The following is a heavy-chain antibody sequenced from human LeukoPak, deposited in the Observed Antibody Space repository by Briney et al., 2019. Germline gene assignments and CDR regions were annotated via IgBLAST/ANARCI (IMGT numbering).Heavy chain of an antibody. V-gene: IGHV1-8*03. J-gene: IGHJ3*02. CDR1: GYTFTSYG. CDR2: MNPNSANT. CDR3: ARATVVAGYCTTTRCYKPFDI. Sequence: ASVKVSCKASGYTFTSYGISWVRQAPGQGLECIGWMNPNSANTGYSQKFQGRVTFTRDTSISTAYMELSSLRSEDTAVYFCARATVVAGYCTTTRCYKPFDIWGQGTMVTVSS. D-gene: IGHD2-2*02.